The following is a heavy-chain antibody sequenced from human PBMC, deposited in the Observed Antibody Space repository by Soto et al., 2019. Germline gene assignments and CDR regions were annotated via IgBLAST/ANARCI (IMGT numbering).Heavy chain of an antibody. CDR2: MNPKGGRG. D-gene: IGHD5-18*01. CDR3: TRENIDNSDGLYDAFDI. Sequence: GASVKVSCKTSGSTFTDYYTHWVRQAPGQGLEWLGWMNPKGGRGYFAQKFQGRVTLTRYTSIGTAYIELNSLTSADTALYFCTRENIDNSDGLYDAFDIWGQGTTVTVSS. V-gene: IGHV1-2*02. J-gene: IGHJ3*02. CDR1: GSTFTDYY.